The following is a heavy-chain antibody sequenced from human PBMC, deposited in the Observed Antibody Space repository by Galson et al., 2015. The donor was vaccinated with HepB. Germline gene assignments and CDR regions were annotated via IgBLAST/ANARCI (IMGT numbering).Heavy chain of an antibody. V-gene: IGHV1-18*01. Sequence: SVKVSCKASGYTFSSYSITWVRQAPGQGLEWMGWISTYNRNTNYARYLQGRVTMTTDTSTSTAYIELRSLSFDDTAVYYCARARYSSSPPDYWGQGTLVTVSS. CDR3: ARARYSSSPPDY. J-gene: IGHJ4*02. CDR2: ISTYNRNT. CDR1: GYTFSSYS. D-gene: IGHD6-6*01.